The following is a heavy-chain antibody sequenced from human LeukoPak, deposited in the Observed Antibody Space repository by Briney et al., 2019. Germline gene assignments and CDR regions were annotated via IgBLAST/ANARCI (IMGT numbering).Heavy chain of an antibody. CDR2: IRGSGGTT. D-gene: IGHD3-22*01. V-gene: IGHV3-23*01. CDR1: GFTFSHYA. J-gene: IGHJ4*02. CDR3: AKDYYYDSSGYYVVY. Sequence: GGSLRLSCAVSGFTFSHYARSWVRQAPGKGLEWVSAIRGSGGTTYYADPVKGRFTISRDNSKNTLYLQMNSLRAEDTAVYYCAKDYYYDSSGYYVVYWGQGTLVTVSS.